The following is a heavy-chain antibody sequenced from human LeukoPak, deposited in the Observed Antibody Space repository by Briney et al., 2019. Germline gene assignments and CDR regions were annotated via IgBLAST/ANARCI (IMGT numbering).Heavy chain of an antibody. D-gene: IGHD3-22*01. CDR2: ISYDGNNQ. CDR3: AKTVNFYDSRRLDY. V-gene: IGHV3-30*18. CDR1: GFTFSNYG. J-gene: IGHJ4*02. Sequence: GRSLRLSCAASGFTFSNYGMHWVRQAPGTGLEPVAFISYDGNNQYYADSVKGLFTISRDNSKNTLYLQTNSLRPEDTAVYYCAKTVNFYDSRRLDYWGQGALVTVSS.